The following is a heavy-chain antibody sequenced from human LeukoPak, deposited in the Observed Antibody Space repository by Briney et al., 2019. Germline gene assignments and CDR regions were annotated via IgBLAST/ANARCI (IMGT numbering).Heavy chain of an antibody. V-gene: IGHV4-31*03. CDR1: GGSISSGGYY. J-gene: IGHJ4*02. D-gene: IGHD4-17*01. Sequence: TLSLTCTVSGGSISSGGYYWSCIRQHPGKGLEWIGYIYYSGSTYYNPSLKSRVTISVDTSKNQFSLKLSSVTAADTAVYYCARGDYLYYFDYWGQGTLVTVSS. CDR2: IYYSGST. CDR3: ARGDYLYYFDY.